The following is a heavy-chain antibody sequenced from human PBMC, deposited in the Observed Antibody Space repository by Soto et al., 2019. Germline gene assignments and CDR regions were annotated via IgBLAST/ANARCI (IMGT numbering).Heavy chain of an antibody. D-gene: IGHD6-13*01. J-gene: IGHJ4*02. CDR2: ISWDSDNI. CDR3: AKDIFSTSWSSFDY. Sequence: PGGSLRLSCAASGFTFDDYAMHWVRQAPGKGLEWVSAISWDSDNIDYADSVKGRFTISRDNAKNSLYLQMNSLKTEDTAFYYCAKDIFSTSWSSFDYWGQGTLVTSPQ. CDR1: GFTFDDYA. V-gene: IGHV3-9*01.